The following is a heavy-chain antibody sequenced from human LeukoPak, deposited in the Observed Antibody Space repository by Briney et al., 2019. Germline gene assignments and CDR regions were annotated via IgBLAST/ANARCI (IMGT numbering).Heavy chain of an antibody. CDR3: ARDRSYYDILTGYTH. D-gene: IGHD3-9*01. CDR2: ISSSGSTI. Sequence: GGSLRLSCAASGFTFNNFAMSWVRQAPGKGLEWVSYISSSGSTIYYADSVKGRFTISRDNAKNSLYLQMNSLRAEDTAVYYCARDRSYYDILTGYTHWGQGTLVTVSS. CDR1: GFTFNNFA. V-gene: IGHV3-11*01. J-gene: IGHJ4*02.